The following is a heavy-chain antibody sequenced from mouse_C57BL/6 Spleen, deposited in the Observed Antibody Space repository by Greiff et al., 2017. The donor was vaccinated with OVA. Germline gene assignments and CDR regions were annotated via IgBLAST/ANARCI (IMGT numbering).Heavy chain of an antibody. CDR3: ARRTVERGYFDY. CDR2: IYPGDGDT. CDR1: GYAFSSSW. V-gene: IGHV1-82*01. D-gene: IGHD1-1*01. J-gene: IGHJ2*01. Sequence: QVQLQQSGPELVKPGASVKISCKASGYAFSSSWMNWVKQRPGKGLEWIGRIYPGDGDTNYNGKFKGKATLTADKSSSTAYMQLSSLTSEDSAVYFCARRTVERGYFDYWGQGTTLTVSS.